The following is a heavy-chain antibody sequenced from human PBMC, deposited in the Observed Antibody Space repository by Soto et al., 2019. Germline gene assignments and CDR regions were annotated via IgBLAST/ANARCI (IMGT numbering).Heavy chain of an antibody. CDR3: ARCINDNWPQSIHDY. D-gene: IGHD2-2*02. J-gene: IGHJ4*02. CDR2: IYYSGST. V-gene: IGHV4-59*01. CDR1: GGSIGIYH. Sequence: PSETLSLTCTVSGGSIGIYHWSWIRQPPGKGLEWIGYIYYSGSTNYNPSLKSRVTISVDTSKKQFSLKLSSVTAADTAMYYCARCINDNWPQSIHDYWGQGTLVTVSS.